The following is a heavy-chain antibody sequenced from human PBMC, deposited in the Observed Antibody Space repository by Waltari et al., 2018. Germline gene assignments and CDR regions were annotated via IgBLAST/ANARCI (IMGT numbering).Heavy chain of an antibody. CDR1: GGTFSSYA. CDR2: IIPILGIA. D-gene: IGHD2-21*01. J-gene: IGHJ6*02. V-gene: IGHV1-69*09. CDR3: AREYCGGDCYSRFGRKGERSGYYYYGMDV. Sequence: QVQLVQSGAEVKKPGSSVKVSCKASGGTFSSYAISWVRQAPGQGLEWMGRIIPILGIANYAQKFQGRVTITADKSTRTAYMELSSLRSEDTAVYYCAREYCGGDCYSRFGRKGERSGYYYYGMDVWGQGTTVTVSS.